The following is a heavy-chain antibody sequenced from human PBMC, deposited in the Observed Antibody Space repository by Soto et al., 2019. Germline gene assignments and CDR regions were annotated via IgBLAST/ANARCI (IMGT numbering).Heavy chain of an antibody. J-gene: IGHJ4*02. D-gene: IGHD3-10*01. CDR3: AREGQYGF. Sequence: PGGSLRLSCAASGFTVSNSYMSWVRKAPGKGLEWVSVIYSSGSTFYADSVKGRFTISRDNSRNTVYLQMNSLRAEDTAVYYCAREGQYGFWGQGTLVTVSS. CDR2: IYSSGST. CDR1: GFTVSNSY. V-gene: IGHV3-66*01.